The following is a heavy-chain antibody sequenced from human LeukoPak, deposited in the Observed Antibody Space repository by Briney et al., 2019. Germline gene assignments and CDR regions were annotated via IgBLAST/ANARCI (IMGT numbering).Heavy chain of an antibody. CDR2: IYYSGST. V-gene: IGHV4-39*01. D-gene: IGHD2-2*01. CDR3: ASPSPHCSNSNCPNGGFFYY. Sequence: SETLSLTCTVSGGSISSSSYYWGWIRQPPGKGLEWIGSIYYSGSTYYNPSLKSRVTISVDTSQNQFSLKLSSVTAADTAVYYCASPSPHCSNSNCPNGGFFYYRGQGNLGNGSS. J-gene: IGHJ4*01. CDR1: GGSISSSSYY.